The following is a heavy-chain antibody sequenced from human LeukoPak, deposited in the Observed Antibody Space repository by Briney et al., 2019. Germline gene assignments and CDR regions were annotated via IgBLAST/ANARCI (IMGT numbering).Heavy chain of an antibody. CDR2: ISGGDPTT. Sequence: GGSLRLSCAASDFSFTTYTMSWVRQAPGKGLEWVSSISGGDPTTYYADSVKGRFTISRDNSKNTLYLQMKSLRAEDTAVYYCAKGGGYEAQYYYYYLDVWGKGTTVTISS. CDR3: AKGGGYEAQYYYYYLDV. V-gene: IGHV3-23*01. CDR1: DFSFTTYT. J-gene: IGHJ6*03. D-gene: IGHD5-12*01.